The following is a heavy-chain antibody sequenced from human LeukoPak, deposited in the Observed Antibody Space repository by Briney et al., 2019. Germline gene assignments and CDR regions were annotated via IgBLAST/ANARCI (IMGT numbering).Heavy chain of an antibody. V-gene: IGHV3-33*06. J-gene: IGHJ6*03. CDR2: IWYDGSNK. CDR3: AKDRSWFGGVIVSYMDV. D-gene: IGHD3-16*02. CDR1: GFTFSSYG. Sequence: PGRSLRLSCAASGFTFSSYGMHWVRQAPGKGLEWVAVIWYDGSNKYYADSVKGRFTISRDNSKSTLYLQMNSLRAEDTAVYYCAKDRSWFGGVIVSYMDVWGKGTTVTVSS.